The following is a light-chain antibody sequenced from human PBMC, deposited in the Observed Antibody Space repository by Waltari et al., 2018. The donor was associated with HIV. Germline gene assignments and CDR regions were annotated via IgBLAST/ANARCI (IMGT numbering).Light chain of an antibody. Sequence: QSALTQPVSVSGSPGLSITISCLGTTHDIGLINPVSWYRHQPDSPPQLIIFDTKSRPSGIPSRFSGSKSGTTASLTISGLQADDEGHYYCSSFSTSGSVRFGGGTKVTV. CDR2: DTK. J-gene: IGLJ3*02. V-gene: IGLV2-14*01. CDR1: THDIGLINP. CDR3: SSFSTSGSVR.